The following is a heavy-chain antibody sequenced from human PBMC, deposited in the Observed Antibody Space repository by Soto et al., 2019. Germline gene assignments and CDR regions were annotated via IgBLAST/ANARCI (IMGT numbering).Heavy chain of an antibody. CDR1: GGSFSSYY. J-gene: IGHJ6*02. D-gene: IGHD3-16*01. CDR3: ERGGGLYYYYGMHV. V-gene: IGHV4-34*01. CDR2: INHSGST. Sequence: ATLSLSCAVYGGSFSSYYWSWIRQPPGKGLEWIGEINHSGSTNYNPSLKSRVTISVDTSKNQFSLKLSSVTAADTAVYYCERGGGLYYYYGMHVWGQGTTVNVS.